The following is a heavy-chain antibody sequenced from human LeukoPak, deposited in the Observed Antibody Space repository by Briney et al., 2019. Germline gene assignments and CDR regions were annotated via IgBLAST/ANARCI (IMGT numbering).Heavy chain of an antibody. D-gene: IGHD2-21*02. CDR2: IYHSGST. CDR1: GGSISSSNW. V-gene: IGHV4-4*02. J-gene: IGHJ4*02. CDR3: ARWAQVVTATTYYFDY. Sequence: MPSETQSLTCAVSGGSISSSNWWSWVRQPPGKGLEWIGEIYHSGSTNYNPSLKSRVTISVDKSKNQFSLKLSSVTAADTAVYYCARWAQVVTATTYYFDYWGRGTLVTVSS.